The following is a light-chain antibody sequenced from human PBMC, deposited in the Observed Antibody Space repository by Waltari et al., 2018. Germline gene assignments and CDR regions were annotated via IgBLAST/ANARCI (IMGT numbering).Light chain of an antibody. J-gene: IGLJ1*01. CDR1: SSDVGSYNL. CDR2: EGS. V-gene: IGLV2-23*01. Sequence: QSALTQPASVSGSPGQSITIPCTGTSSDVGSYNLVSWPQQHPGKTPKLMVYEGSKRPSGVSNRCSGSKSGNTASLTISGLQAEDEADYYCCSYAGSSTYVFGTGTKVTVL. CDR3: CSYAGSSTYV.